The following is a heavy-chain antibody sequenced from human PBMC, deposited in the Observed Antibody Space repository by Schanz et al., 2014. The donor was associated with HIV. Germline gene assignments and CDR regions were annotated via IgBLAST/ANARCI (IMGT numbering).Heavy chain of an antibody. CDR2: ISLDGDNK. J-gene: IGHJ4*02. D-gene: IGHD6-13*01. CDR1: GFTFRHYA. Sequence: QVQLVESGGGVVQPGRSLRLSCAASGFTFRHYAIHWVRQAPGKGLEWVAVISLDGDNKYYADSVKGRFIISRDDSKNLLSLQMNSLRAEDTAVYYCARGLTSSWFAPLDFWGLGTLVTVSS. V-gene: IGHV3-30-3*01. CDR3: ARGLTSSWFAPLDF.